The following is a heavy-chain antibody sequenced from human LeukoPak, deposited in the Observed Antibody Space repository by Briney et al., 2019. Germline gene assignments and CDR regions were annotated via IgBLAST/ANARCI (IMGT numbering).Heavy chain of an antibody. CDR3: AKAREYYYDSSGDY. Sequence: GGSLRLSCAASGCTFSGYAMSWVRQAPGKGLEWVSAISGSGGSTYYADSVKGRFTISRDNSKNTLYLQMNSLRAEDTAVYYCAKAREYYYDSSGDYWGQGTLATVSS. J-gene: IGHJ4*02. CDR1: GCTFSGYA. CDR2: ISGSGGST. D-gene: IGHD3-22*01. V-gene: IGHV3-23*01.